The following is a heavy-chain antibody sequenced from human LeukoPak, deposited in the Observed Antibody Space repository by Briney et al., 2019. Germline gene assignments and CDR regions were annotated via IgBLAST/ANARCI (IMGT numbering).Heavy chain of an antibody. CDR2: IYYSGST. J-gene: IGHJ4*02. D-gene: IGHD4-17*01. CDR3: ARVRDYGDYVLDY. V-gene: IGHV4-39*07. CDR1: GGSISSYY. Sequence: PSETLSLTCTVSGGSISSYYWSWIRQPPGKGLEWIGSIYYSGSTYYNPSLKSRVTISVDTSKNQFSLKLSSVTAADTAVYYCARVRDYGDYVLDYWGQGTLVTVSS.